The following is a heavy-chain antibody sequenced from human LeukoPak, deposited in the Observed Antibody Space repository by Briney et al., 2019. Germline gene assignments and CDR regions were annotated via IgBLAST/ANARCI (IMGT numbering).Heavy chain of an antibody. CDR1: GFTFSSYA. Sequence: PGGSLRLSCAASGFTFSSYAMSWVRQAPGKGLEWVSAISGSGGSTYYADSVKGRFTISRDNSRNTMYLYMSSLRAEDTAVYYCARSGYELDYWGQGTLVTVSS. D-gene: IGHD6-13*01. CDR3: ARSGYELDY. V-gene: IGHV3-23*01. J-gene: IGHJ4*02. CDR2: ISGSGGST.